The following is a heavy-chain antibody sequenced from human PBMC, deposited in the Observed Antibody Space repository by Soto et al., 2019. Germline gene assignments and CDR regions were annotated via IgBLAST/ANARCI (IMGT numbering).Heavy chain of an antibody. CDR2: INSDGSST. J-gene: IGHJ6*02. V-gene: IGHV3-74*01. Sequence: GGALRLSCAASGFTFSSYWMHWVRQAPGKGLVWVSRINSDGSSTSYADSVKGRFTISRDNAKNTLYLQMNSLRAEDTAVYYCARDRTVTNPGNYYYYYYGMDVRGQATTVTVSS. D-gene: IGHD4-17*01. CDR1: GFTFSSYW. CDR3: ARDRTVTNPGNYYYYYYGMDV.